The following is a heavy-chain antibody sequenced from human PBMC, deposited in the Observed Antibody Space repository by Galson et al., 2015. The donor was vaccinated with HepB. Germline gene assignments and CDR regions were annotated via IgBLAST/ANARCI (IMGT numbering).Heavy chain of an antibody. CDR3: ASSGGQQLTRIDY. CDR2: INPNSGGT. J-gene: IGHJ4*02. V-gene: IGHV1-2*04. CDR1: GYTFTGYY. Sequence: SVKVSCKASGYTFTGYYMHWVRQAPGQGLEWMGWINPNSGGTNYAQKFQGWVTMTRDTSISTAYMELSSLRSEDTAVYYCASSGGQQLTRIDYWGQGTLVTVSS. D-gene: IGHD6-13*01.